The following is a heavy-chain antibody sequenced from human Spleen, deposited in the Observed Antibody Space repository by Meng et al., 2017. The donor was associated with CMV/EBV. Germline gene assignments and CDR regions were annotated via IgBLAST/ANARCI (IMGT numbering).Heavy chain of an antibody. V-gene: IGHV1-2*02. CDR1: YSFIDYY. CDR2: VNPKSGVT. CDR3: ARGSGFSSSDYGGDWFHP. Sequence: YSFIDYYIHWVRQAPGQGLEWMGWVNPKSGVTNYAQKFQGRVTMTRDTSTSTVYMELSSLRREDTAVYYCARGSGFSSSDYGGDWFHPWGQGTLVTVSS. J-gene: IGHJ5*02. D-gene: IGHD6-13*01.